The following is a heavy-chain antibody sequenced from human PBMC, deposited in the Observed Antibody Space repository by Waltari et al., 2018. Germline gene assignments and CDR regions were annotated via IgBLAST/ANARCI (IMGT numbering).Heavy chain of an antibody. J-gene: IGHJ5*02. V-gene: IGHV3-48*03. CDR2: ISSSGSTI. D-gene: IGHD2-15*01. Sequence: EVQLVESGGGLVQPGGSLRLSCAASGFTFSSYEMNWVRQAPGKGLEWVSYISSSGSTIYYADSVKGRFTIARDNAKNSLYLQMNSLRAEDTAVYYCARGSVGCSGGSCYSGWFDPWGQGTLVTVSS. CDR1: GFTFSSYE. CDR3: ARGSVGCSGGSCYSGWFDP.